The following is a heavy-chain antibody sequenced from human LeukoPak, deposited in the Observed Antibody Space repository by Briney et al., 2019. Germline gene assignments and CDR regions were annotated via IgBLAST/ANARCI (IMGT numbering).Heavy chain of an antibody. V-gene: IGHV4-39*07. D-gene: IGHD6-19*01. CDR1: GVSISSTTDY. Sequence: SETLSLTCTVSGVSISSTTDYWGWVRQPPGKGLEWIGSMSYSGIIYYNPSLKSRVTISVDTSKNQFSLKLSSVTAADTAVYYCARVRKSSGPLHAFDIWGQGIMVTVSS. CDR2: MSYSGII. J-gene: IGHJ3*02. CDR3: ARVRKSSGPLHAFDI.